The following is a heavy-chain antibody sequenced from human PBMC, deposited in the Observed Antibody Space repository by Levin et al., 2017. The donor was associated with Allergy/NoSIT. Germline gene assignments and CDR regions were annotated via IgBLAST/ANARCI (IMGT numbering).Heavy chain of an antibody. D-gene: IGHD3-10*01. CDR2: MYYSGSA. CDR3: AINDYSSGYYLDF. CDR1: GASISNYTYY. Sequence: ESLKISCTVSGASISNYTYYWGWVRQPPGKGLEWIGSMYYSGSAFYNPSLKSRVTISVDTSKSQFSLSLTSVTAADTALYYCAINDYSSGYYLDFWGRGTLVTVSS. V-gene: IGHV4-39*01. J-gene: IGHJ4*02.